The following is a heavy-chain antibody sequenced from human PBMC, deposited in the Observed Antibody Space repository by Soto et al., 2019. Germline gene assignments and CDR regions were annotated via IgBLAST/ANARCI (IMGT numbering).Heavy chain of an antibody. CDR3: ANQPRALAGLDYYFDY. CDR2: ISSSRSTI. D-gene: IGHD6-19*01. Sequence: GGSLRLSCAASGFTFSDYALNWVRQAPGEGLEWISFISSSRSTIYFADSLKGRFTISRDNSKNTLYLQMNSLRAEDTAVYYCANQPRALAGLDYYFDYWGQGTLVTVSS. CDR1: GFTFSDYA. V-gene: IGHV3-48*01. J-gene: IGHJ4*02.